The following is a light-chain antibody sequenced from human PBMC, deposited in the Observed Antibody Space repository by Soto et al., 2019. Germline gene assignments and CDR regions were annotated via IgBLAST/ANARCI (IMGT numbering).Light chain of an antibody. V-gene: IGLV2-14*01. CDR2: DVS. CDR3: NSYTTSSNLVV. Sequence: QSALTQPASVSGSPGQSITISCTGTSSDVGGYNYVSWYQQHPGKAPKLMIYDVSNRPSGVSNRFSGSKSGNTASLTISGLQAEDEADYYCNSYTTSSNLVVFGGGTKLTVL. CDR1: SSDVGGYNY. J-gene: IGLJ2*01.